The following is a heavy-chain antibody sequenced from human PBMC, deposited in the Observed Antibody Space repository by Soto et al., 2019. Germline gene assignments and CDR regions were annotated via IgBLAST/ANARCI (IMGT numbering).Heavy chain of an antibody. Sequence: QVQLQESGPGLVKPSQTLSLTCTVSGASISTGGYYWSWIRQHPGKGLEWIGYIYYSGSTYYNPSLKSRVTISVDTSKNQFSLKWRSVTAADTAVYYCAREGPPGYGMDVWGQGTTVTV. CDR1: GASISTGGYY. CDR3: AREGPPGYGMDV. CDR2: IYYSGST. V-gene: IGHV4-31*03. J-gene: IGHJ6*02.